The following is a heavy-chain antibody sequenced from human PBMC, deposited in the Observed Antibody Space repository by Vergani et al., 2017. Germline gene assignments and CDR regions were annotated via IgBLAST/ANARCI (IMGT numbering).Heavy chain of an antibody. CDR2: ISYDGSNK. J-gene: IGHJ4*02. Sequence: VQLVESGGGLIQPGGSLRLSCAASGFTFSSYGMHWVRQAPGKGLEWVAVISYDGSNKYYADSVKGRFTISRDNSKNTLYLQMNSLRAEDTAVYYCAIRQAVAGYYWGQGTLVTVSS. V-gene: IGHV3-30*03. CDR1: GFTFSSYG. D-gene: IGHD6-19*01. CDR3: AIRQAVAGYY.